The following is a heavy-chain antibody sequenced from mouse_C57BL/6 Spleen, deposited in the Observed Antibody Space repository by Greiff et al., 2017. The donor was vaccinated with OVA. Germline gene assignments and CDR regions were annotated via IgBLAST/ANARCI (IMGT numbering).Heavy chain of an antibody. J-gene: IGHJ2*01. CDR2: INPNYGTT. CDR3: ARRGVVATGGYFDY. CDR1: GYSFTDYN. D-gene: IGHD1-1*01. V-gene: IGHV1-39*01. Sequence: VQLQQSGPELVKPGASVKISCKASGYSFTDYNMNWVKQSNGKSLEWIGVINPNYGTTSYNQKFKGKATLTVDQSSSTVYLQLNSLTSEDSAVYYWARRGVVATGGYFDYWGQGTTLTVSS.